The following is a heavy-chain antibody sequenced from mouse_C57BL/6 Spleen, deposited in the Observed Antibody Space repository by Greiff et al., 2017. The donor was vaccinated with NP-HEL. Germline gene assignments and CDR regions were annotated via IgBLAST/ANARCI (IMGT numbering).Heavy chain of an antibody. D-gene: IGHD2-3*01. CDR2: IHPNSGST. J-gene: IGHJ2*01. V-gene: IGHV1-64*01. CDR3: TRSIYDGYYPSYFDY. CDR1: GYTFTSYW. Sequence: VQLQQPGAELVKPGASVKLSCKASGYTFTSYWMHWVKQRPGQGLEWIGMIHPNSGSTNYNEKFKSKATLTVDKSSSTAYMLLSSLTSEDSAVYYCTRSIYDGYYPSYFDYWGQGTTLTVSS.